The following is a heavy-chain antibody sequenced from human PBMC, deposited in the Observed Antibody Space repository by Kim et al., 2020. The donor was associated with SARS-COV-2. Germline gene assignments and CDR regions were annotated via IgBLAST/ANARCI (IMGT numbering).Heavy chain of an antibody. D-gene: IGHD1-7*01. CDR1: GGSFSGYY. CDR3: ARKGVKLNWYFDL. V-gene: IGHV4-34*01. J-gene: IGHJ2*01. CDR2: VSHSGSA. Sequence: SETLSLTCAVYGGSFSGYYWSWIRQPPGKGLEWIGEVSHSGSANYNPSLKSRLTTSVDTSKNQFSLQLTSVTAADTAVYYCARKGVKLNWYFDLWGRGTLVTVSS.